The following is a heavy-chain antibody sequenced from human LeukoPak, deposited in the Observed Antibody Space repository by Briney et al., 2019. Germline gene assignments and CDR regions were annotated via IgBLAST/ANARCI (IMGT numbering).Heavy chain of an antibody. CDR3: ARALRGYSYGTLDY. D-gene: IGHD5-18*01. Sequence: PVASVKVSCKASGYTFTSYDINWVRQATGQGLEWMGWMNPNSGNTGYAQKFQGRVTITRNTSISTAYMELSSLRSEDTAVYYCARALRGYSYGTLDYWGQGTLVTVSS. CDR1: GYTFTSYD. CDR2: MNPNSGNT. J-gene: IGHJ4*02. V-gene: IGHV1-8*03.